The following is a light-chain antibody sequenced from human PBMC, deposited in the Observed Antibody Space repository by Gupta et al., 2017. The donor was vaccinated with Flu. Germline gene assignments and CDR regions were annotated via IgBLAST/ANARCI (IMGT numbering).Light chain of an antibody. CDR1: SSNIGSNY. Sequence: QSVLTQPPSASGTPGQRVTISCSGRSSNIGSNYVSWYQQLPGTAPKLLISRNNQRPSGVPDRFSGSQSGSSASLAISALLSEDEAAYYCAAWDDSLSGLWVFGGGTKLTVL. CDR2: RNN. J-gene: IGLJ3*02. V-gene: IGLV1-47*01. CDR3: AAWDDSLSGLWV.